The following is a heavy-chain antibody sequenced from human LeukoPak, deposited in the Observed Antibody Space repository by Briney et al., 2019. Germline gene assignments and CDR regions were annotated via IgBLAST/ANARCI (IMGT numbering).Heavy chain of an antibody. CDR3: ARAYCSSDSCYYFDF. Sequence: ASVRVSCKASGYIFTGYCIHWVRQAPGQGLEWMGWINPNNYGTNYAQKFQGRVTMTRDTSISTVYMELSGLRSDDTAVYYCARAYCSSDSCYYFDFWGQGALVTVSS. J-gene: IGHJ4*02. CDR1: GYIFTGYC. CDR2: INPNNYGT. V-gene: IGHV1-2*02. D-gene: IGHD2-2*01.